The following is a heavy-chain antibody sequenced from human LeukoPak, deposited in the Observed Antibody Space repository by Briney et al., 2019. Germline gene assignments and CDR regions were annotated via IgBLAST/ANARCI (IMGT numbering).Heavy chain of an antibody. D-gene: IGHD3-10*01. CDR1: GFTFSDYS. Sequence: QSGGSLRLSCAASGFTFSDYSMNWVRQAPGKGLEWVSYISFSVNTKYYADSVKGRFTISRDNAKNSVYLQMSSLRAEDTAVYYCARGLSGGDPNFDYWGQGTLVTVSS. CDR3: ARGLSGGDPNFDY. V-gene: IGHV3-48*04. CDR2: ISFSVNTK. J-gene: IGHJ4*02.